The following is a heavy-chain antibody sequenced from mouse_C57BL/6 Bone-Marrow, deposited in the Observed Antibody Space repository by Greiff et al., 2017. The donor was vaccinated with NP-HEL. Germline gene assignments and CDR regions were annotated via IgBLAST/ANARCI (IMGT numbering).Heavy chain of an antibody. CDR2: ISYDGSN. V-gene: IGHV3-6*01. Sequence: EVQVVESGPGLVKPSQSLSLTCSVTGYSITSGYYWNWIRQFPGNKLEWMGYISYDGSNNYNPSLKNRISITRDTSKNQFFLKLNSVTTEDTATYYCARDYYDYEGYYFDYWGQGTTLTVSS. D-gene: IGHD2-4*01. J-gene: IGHJ2*01. CDR1: GYSITSGYY. CDR3: ARDYYDYEGYYFDY.